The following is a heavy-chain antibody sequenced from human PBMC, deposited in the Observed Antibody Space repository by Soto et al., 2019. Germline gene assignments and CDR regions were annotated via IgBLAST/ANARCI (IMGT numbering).Heavy chain of an antibody. CDR3: ARDRLGVSDAFDI. J-gene: IGHJ3*02. Sequence: PGGSLRLSCAVSGFTFSSYWMSWVRQTPGKGLEWVANINQDGSEKYYVDSVKGRFTISRDNAKNSLYLQMNSLRAEDTAVYYCARDRLGVSDAFDIWGQGTMVTVSS. V-gene: IGHV3-7*01. CDR2: INQDGSEK. D-gene: IGHD1-26*01. CDR1: GFTFSSYW.